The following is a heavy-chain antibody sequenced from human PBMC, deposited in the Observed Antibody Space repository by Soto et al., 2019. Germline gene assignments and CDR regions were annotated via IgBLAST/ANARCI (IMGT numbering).Heavy chain of an antibody. Sequence: QVQLQESGPGLVKPSETLSLTCTVSGGSISSYYWSWIRQPPGKGLEWIGYIYYSGSTNYNPSLKSRVPISVDTSKNQFSLKLSSVTAADTAVYFCARFAPERCSGGSCWEKYFQHWGQGTLVTVSS. CDR1: GGSISSYY. V-gene: IGHV4-59*01. J-gene: IGHJ1*01. D-gene: IGHD2-15*01. CDR2: IYYSGST. CDR3: ARFAPERCSGGSCWEKYFQH.